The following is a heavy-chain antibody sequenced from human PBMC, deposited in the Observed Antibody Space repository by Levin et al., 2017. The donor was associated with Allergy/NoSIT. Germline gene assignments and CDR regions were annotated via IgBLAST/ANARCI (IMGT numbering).Heavy chain of an antibody. CDR2: IYSGDSDT. CDR1: GYSFTSYW. Sequence: PGESLKISCQGSGYSFTSYWLGWVRQMPGKGLAWVGIIYSGDSDTIYRPPFQAQDTISADMSISTASLQWSSLKASDTAIYYCAGRGTRDYDYYMDVWGKGTTVTVSS. V-gene: IGHV5-51*01. CDR3: AGRGTRDYDYYMDV. D-gene: IGHD1-1*01. J-gene: IGHJ6*03.